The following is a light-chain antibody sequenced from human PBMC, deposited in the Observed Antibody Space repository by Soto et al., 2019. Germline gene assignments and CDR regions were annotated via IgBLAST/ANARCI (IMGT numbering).Light chain of an antibody. Sequence: VLVDFPGPRSFTPGERATLSCRASQSVSSTYLAWYQQQPGQAPRLLIYGASSRATGIPDRFSGSGSGTDFTLTISRLEPEDSAVYYCQQYGSSPTWTFGQGAKA. CDR2: GAS. CDR3: QQYGSSPTWT. V-gene: IGKV3-20*01. J-gene: IGKJ1*01. CDR1: QSVSSTY.